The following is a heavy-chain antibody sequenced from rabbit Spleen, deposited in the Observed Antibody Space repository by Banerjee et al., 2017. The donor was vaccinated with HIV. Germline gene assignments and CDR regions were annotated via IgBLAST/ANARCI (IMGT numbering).Heavy chain of an antibody. CDR1: GFDFSSYG. D-gene: IGHD8-1*01. V-gene: IGHV1S47*01. CDR3: ARDGAGGSYFDL. J-gene: IGHJ4*01. CDR2: IDPLFGIT. Sequence: EESGGGLVQPGGSLKLSCKASGFDFSSYGVSWVRQAPGKGLEWIGYIDPLFGITYYANWVNGRFSISRENAQNTVFLQMTSLTAADTATYFCARDGAGGSYFDLWGPGTLVTVS.